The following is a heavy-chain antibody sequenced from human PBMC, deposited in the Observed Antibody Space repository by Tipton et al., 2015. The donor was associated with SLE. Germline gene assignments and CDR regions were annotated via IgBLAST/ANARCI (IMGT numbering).Heavy chain of an antibody. Sequence: TLSLTCGVYGGSLSGYYWSWIRQPAGKGLEWIGYIYTSGSTNYNPSLKSRVTISVDTSKNQFSLKLSSVTAADTAVYYCARGSGYGYGDDAFDIWGQGTLVTVSS. CDR1: GGSLSGYY. D-gene: IGHD5-18*01. J-gene: IGHJ3*02. CDR3: ARGSGYGYGDDAFDI. V-gene: IGHV4-4*09. CDR2: IYTSGST.